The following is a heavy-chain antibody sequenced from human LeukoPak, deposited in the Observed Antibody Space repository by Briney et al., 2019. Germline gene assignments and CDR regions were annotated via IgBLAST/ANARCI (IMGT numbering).Heavy chain of an antibody. Sequence: GWSVTLSCVACGFRFSSYAMSWLRPAPGKGREWVATSSNSDYSTYYADSVNGRFTISRDNSENTLFLRMNSLRAEETAVYYCAKATGYLLWGQGTLVIVSS. CDR3: AKATGYLL. CDR2: SSNSDYST. J-gene: IGHJ4*02. V-gene: IGHV3-23*01. D-gene: IGHD1-14*01. CDR1: GFRFSSYA.